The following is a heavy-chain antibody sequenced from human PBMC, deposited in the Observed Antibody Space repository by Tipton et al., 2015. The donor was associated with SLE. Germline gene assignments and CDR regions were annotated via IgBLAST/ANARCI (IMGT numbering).Heavy chain of an antibody. CDR2: ISGSGGST. V-gene: IGHV3-23*01. CDR1: GFTFSSYA. Sequence: SLRLSCAASGFTFSSYAMSWVRQAPGKGLEWVSAISGSGGSTYYADSVKGRFTNSRDNSKNTLYLQMNSRRAEHTAVYCGAREVPWAEAFDVWGQGTMVTLPS. J-gene: IGHJ3*01. CDR3: AREVPWAEAFDV. D-gene: IGHD1-1*01.